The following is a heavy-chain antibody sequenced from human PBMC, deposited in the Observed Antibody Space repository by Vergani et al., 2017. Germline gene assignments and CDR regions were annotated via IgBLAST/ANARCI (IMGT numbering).Heavy chain of an antibody. J-gene: IGHJ4*02. CDR3: ARDRGSSWPYYFDY. V-gene: IGHV4-61*02. CDR2: IYTSGST. CDR1: GGSISSGSYY. D-gene: IGHD6-13*01. Sequence: QVQLQESGPGLVKPSQTLSLTCTVSGGSISSGSYYWSWIRQPAGKGLEWIGRIYTSGSTNYNPSLKSRVTISVDTSKNQFSLKLSSVTAADTAVYYCARDRGSSWPYYFDYWGQGTLVTVSS.